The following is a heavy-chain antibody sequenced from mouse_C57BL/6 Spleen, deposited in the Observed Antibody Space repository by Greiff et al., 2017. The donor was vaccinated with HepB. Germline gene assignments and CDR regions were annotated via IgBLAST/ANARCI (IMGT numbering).Heavy chain of an antibody. Sequence: VQLKESGPGLVKPSQSLSLTCSVTGYSITSGYYWNWIRQFPGNKLEWMGYISYDGSNNYNPSLKNRISITRDTSKNQFFLKLNSVTTEDTATYYCARRGPLRYFDVWGTGTTVTVSS. CDR1: GYSITSGYY. J-gene: IGHJ1*03. D-gene: IGHD6-1*01. CDR3: ARRGPLRYFDV. V-gene: IGHV3-6*01. CDR2: ISYDGSN.